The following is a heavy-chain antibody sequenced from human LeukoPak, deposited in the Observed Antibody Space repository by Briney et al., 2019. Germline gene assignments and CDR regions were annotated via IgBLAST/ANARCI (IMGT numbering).Heavy chain of an antibody. D-gene: IGHD3-10*01. J-gene: IGHJ4*02. CDR3: TTDTFGARDS. CDR1: GYTFSRYW. CDR2: INEDGSST. Sequence: GGSLRLSCAASGYTFSRYWMHWVRQGPGKRLVWVSRINEDGSSTSYAESVRGRFTISRDNAKNTLYLQMNSLKAEDAAVYYCTTDTFGARDSWGQGTLVTVSS. V-gene: IGHV3-74*01.